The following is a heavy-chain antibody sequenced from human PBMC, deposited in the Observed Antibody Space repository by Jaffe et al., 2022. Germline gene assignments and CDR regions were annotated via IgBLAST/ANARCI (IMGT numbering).Heavy chain of an antibody. V-gene: IGHV3-30*02. CDR2: IRSDGNNK. J-gene: IGHJ4*02. D-gene: IGHD3-16*02. CDR1: GFTFSSYG. Sequence: QVQLVESGGGVVQPGGSLRLSCAASGFTFSSYGMHWVRQVPGKGLEWVAFIRSDGNNKDYPDSVKGRFTISRDNSKNTLYVQMNSLRAEDTAVYYCAKDALYDNYYFDYWGQGTLVTVSS. CDR3: AKDALYDNYYFDY.